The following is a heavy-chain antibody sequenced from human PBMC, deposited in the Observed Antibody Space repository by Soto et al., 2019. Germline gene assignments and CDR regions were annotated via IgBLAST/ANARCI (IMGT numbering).Heavy chain of an antibody. J-gene: IGHJ5*02. CDR2: IIPIFGTA. V-gene: IGHV1-69*12. CDR3: AREDCISTSCYSGLNGFDP. D-gene: IGHD2-2*01. CDR1: GGTFSSYA. Sequence: QVQLVQSGAEVKKPGSSVKVSCKASGGTFSSYAISWVRQAPGQGLEWMGGIIPIFGTANYAQKFQGRVTITADESTSTPYMELSSLRSEDTAVYYCAREDCISTSCYSGLNGFDPWGQGTLVTVSS.